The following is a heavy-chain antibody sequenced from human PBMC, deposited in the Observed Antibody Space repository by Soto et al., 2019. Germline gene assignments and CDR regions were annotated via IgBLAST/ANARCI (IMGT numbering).Heavy chain of an antibody. V-gene: IGHV4-59*01. CDR3: ARGRGMATILDC. CDR1: GGSFSSYY. Sequence: SETLSLTCTVSGGSFSSYYWNCIRQPPWKGPEWIGYIYSSESTNYNPSLKSRVTISVDASKHHFSLGLSSVTAADTAVYHCARGRGMATILDCWGKGILVTVSS. J-gene: IGHJ4*02. CDR2: IYSSEST. D-gene: IGHD5-12*01.